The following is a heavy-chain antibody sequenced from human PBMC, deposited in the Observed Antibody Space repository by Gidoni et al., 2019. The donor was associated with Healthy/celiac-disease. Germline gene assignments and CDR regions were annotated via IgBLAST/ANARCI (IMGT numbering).Heavy chain of an antibody. J-gene: IGHJ4*02. V-gene: IGHV3-30-3*01. CDR1: GFTFSSYA. CDR3: ARRDLVVPAAIVGGAFDY. CDR2: ISYDGSNK. D-gene: IGHD2-2*02. Sequence: QVQLVESGGGVVQPGRSLRLSCAASGFTFSSYAMPWVRQAPGTGLEWVAVISYDGSNKYYADSVKGRFTISRDNSKNTLYLQMNSLRAEDTAVYYCARRDLVVPAAIVGGAFDYWGQGTLVTVSS.